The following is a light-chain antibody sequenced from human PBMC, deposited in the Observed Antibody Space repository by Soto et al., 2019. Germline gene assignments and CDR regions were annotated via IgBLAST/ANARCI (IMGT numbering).Light chain of an antibody. CDR1: QSVTNS. V-gene: IGKV3D-20*02. CDR3: QQLTDWPPQWT. CDR2: GAS. Sequence: EIVLAQSPGTLSLSPGERATLSCRASQSVTNSFLSWYQQKPGQAPRLLIYGASRRATGIPARFSGSGSGTDFTLTISSLEPEDFAVYYCQQLTDWPPQWTFGQGTRWIS. J-gene: IGKJ1*01.